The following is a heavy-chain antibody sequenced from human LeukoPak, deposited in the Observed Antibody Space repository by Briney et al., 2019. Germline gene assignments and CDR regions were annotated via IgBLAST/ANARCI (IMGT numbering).Heavy chain of an antibody. CDR1: GFTFSSYA. Sequence: GGSLRLSCAASGFTFSSYAMGWVRQAPGKGLEWVSLITGSGGSTFCADPVKGRFTISRDNSKSTLYLQMNSLRAEDTAVYYCARDSRDIAWYFDFWGQGTLVTVSS. J-gene: IGHJ4*02. V-gene: IGHV3-23*01. CDR2: ITGSGGST. CDR3: ARDSRDIAWYFDF. D-gene: IGHD2-15*01.